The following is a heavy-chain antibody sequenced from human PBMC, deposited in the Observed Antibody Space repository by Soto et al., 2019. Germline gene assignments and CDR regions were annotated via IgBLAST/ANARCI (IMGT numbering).Heavy chain of an antibody. CDR3: ATRAPLDGDHY. J-gene: IGHJ4*02. CDR1: GDSISSPTW. D-gene: IGHD4-17*01. CDR2: VYHSGST. Sequence: QVQLQESGPGLVKPSETLSLTCDVSGDSISSPTWWTWVRQPPGKGLEWIGEVYHSGSTNYNSSLKIRVTISVDKSKIQFSLRLTTVTAADTDVYYCATRAPLDGDHYWGQRNLFTVSS. V-gene: IGHV4-4*02.